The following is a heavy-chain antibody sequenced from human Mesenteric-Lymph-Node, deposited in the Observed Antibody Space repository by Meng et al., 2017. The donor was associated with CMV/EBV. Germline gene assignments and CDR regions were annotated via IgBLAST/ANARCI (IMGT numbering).Heavy chain of an antibody. CDR3: ARGVSTAWYFDC. J-gene: IGHJ4*02. D-gene: IGHD2-21*02. CDR1: GFTFSSYA. CDR2: ISGSGGST. V-gene: IGHV3-23*01. Sequence: GESLKISCAASGFTFSSYAMSWVRQAPGKGLEWVSAISGSGGSTYYADSVKGRFTISRDDSKNTVYLQMNSLRVEDTAVYYCARGVSTAWYFDCWGQGALVTVSS.